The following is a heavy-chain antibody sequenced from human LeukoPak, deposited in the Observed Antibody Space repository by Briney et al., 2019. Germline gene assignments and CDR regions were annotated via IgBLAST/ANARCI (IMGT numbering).Heavy chain of an antibody. Sequence: PGGSLRLSCAASGFIFSSYAMSWVRLAPGKGLEWIGEINHSGSTNYNPSLKSRVTISVDTSKNQFSLKLSSVTAADTAVYYCARRAFGGVIVGKPFDYWGQGTLVTVSS. CDR3: ARRAFGGVIVGKPFDY. J-gene: IGHJ4*02. V-gene: IGHV4-34*01. D-gene: IGHD3-16*02. CDR1: GFIFSSYA. CDR2: INHSGST.